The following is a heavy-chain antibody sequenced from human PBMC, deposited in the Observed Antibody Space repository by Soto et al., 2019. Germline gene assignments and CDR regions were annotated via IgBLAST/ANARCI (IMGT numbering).Heavy chain of an antibody. CDR2: IYPGDSDT. Sequence: GESLKISCKGSGYSFTNYWIGWVRQMPGKGLEWMGIIYPGDSDTRYSPSFQGQVTISADKSISTAYLQWSSLKASDTAMYYCARHFTPPTPVSYYSYYMDVWGKGTTVTVSS. J-gene: IGHJ6*03. D-gene: IGHD4-4*01. V-gene: IGHV5-51*01. CDR1: GYSFTNYW. CDR3: ARHFTPPTPVSYYSYYMDV.